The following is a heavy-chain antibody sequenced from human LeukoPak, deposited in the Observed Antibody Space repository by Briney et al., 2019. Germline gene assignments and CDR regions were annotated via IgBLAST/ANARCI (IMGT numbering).Heavy chain of an antibody. D-gene: IGHD7-27*01. V-gene: IGHV3-11*04. J-gene: IGHJ5*02. CDR2: ISSSGSNI. CDR3: ARKGDLGSWFDP. CDR1: GFTFSDYY. Sequence: MAGGSLRLSCAASGFTFSDYYMSWIRQAPGKGLEWVSYISSSGSNIYYADSVKGRFTISRDNAKNSLYLQMNSLRAEDTAVYYCARKGDLGSWFDPWGQGTLVTVSS.